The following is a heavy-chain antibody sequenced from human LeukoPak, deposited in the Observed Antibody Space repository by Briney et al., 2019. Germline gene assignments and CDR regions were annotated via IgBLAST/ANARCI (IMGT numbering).Heavy chain of an antibody. J-gene: IGHJ4*02. Sequence: GGSLRLSCSASGFTFSSYSLNWVRQAPGKGLEWVSYITSSSSTIYYADSVKGRFTISRDNAKNSLYLQMNSLRGEDTAVYYCVRGAGGMGYSDYWGEGALVTVSS. CDR3: VRGAGGMGYSDY. V-gene: IGHV3-48*01. D-gene: IGHD6-13*01. CDR1: GFTFSSYS. CDR2: ITSSSSTI.